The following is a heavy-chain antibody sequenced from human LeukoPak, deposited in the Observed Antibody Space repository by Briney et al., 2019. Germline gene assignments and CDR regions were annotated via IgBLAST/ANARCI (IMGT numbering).Heavy chain of an antibody. CDR1: GFTFSSHD. Sequence: GGSLRLSCAASGFTFSSHDMNWVRQAPGKGLEWVSYISSGSGTIYYADSVKGRFTISRDNSKNTLYLQMNSLRAEDTAVYFCAKSQDGGRLFHFDYWGQGTLVTVSS. V-gene: IGHV3-48*01. CDR2: ISSGSGTI. J-gene: IGHJ4*02. D-gene: IGHD1-26*01. CDR3: AKSQDGGRLFHFDY.